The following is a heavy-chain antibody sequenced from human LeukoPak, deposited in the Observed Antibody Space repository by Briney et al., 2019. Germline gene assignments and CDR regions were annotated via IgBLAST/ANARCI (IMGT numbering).Heavy chain of an antibody. Sequence: PGRSLRLSCAASGLTFSSYAMHWVRQAPGKGLEWVAVISYDGSNKYYADSVKGRFTISRDNSKNTLYLQVNSLRAEDTAVYYCARDREQQHIDYWGQGTLVTVSS. J-gene: IGHJ4*02. V-gene: IGHV3-30*04. CDR1: GLTFSSYA. CDR3: ARDREQQHIDY. CDR2: ISYDGSNK. D-gene: IGHD6-13*01.